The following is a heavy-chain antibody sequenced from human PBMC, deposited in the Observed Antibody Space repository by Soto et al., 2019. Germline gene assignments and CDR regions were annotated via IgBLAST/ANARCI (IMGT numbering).Heavy chain of an antibody. CDR3: AREGGYDSSGYYYLYFDY. V-gene: IGHV1-18*01. J-gene: IGHJ4*02. D-gene: IGHD3-22*01. CDR1: GYTFTSYG. CDR2: ISAYNGNT. Sequence: ASVKVSCKASGYTFTSYGISWVRQAPGQGLEWMGWISAYNGNTNYAQKLQGRVTMTTDTSTGTAYMELRSLRSDDTAVYYCAREGGYDSSGYYYLYFDYWGQGTLVTVSS.